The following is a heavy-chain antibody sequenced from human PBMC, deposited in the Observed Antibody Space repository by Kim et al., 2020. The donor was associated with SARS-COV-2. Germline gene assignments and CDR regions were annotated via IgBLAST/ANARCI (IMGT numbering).Heavy chain of an antibody. CDR1: GFTFSSYH. CDR2: INGSGGNH. CDR3: AELLGVAYDHHCGLDL. J-gene: IGHJ6*01. D-gene: IGHD1-7*01. Sequence: GGSLRLSCAASGFTFSSYHMTWVRQAPGKGLEWVSVINGSGGNHYYADAGKRCTTICSDTTNTTQLLLNNLRGVATTVIYYCAELLGVAYDHHCGLDLWG. V-gene: IGHV3-23*01.